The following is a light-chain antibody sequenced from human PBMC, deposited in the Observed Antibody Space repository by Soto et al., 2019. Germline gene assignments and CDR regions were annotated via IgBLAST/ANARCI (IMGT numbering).Light chain of an antibody. V-gene: IGKV3D-15*01. CDR3: QQYNNWPLT. Sequence: EILMTQSPATLSVSPGERATLSCRASQSVSSNLAWYQQRPGQAPRLLLYGASTRATGIPARFSGSGSGTESPLTISSLQSEDFAVYCCQQYNNWPLTFGGGTKVEIK. J-gene: IGKJ4*01. CDR2: GAS. CDR1: QSVSSN.